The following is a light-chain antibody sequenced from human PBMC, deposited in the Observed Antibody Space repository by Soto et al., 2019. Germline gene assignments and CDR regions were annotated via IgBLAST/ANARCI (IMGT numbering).Light chain of an antibody. CDR2: EAT. Sequence: DIQMTQSPSSLSASVGDTVSITCRASQGLKFLAWYQQKPGKAPRLLIYEATNLQSGVPPRFSGSGSGTDFTLTISSLQPEDFATYFCQQANSLPITFGQGTRLEIK. V-gene: IGKV1-12*01. CDR3: QQANSLPIT. J-gene: IGKJ5*01. CDR1: QGLKF.